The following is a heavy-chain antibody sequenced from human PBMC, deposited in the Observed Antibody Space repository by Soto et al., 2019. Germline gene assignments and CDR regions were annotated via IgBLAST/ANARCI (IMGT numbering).Heavy chain of an antibody. V-gene: IGHV4-34*01. D-gene: IGHD3-3*01. CDR1: GGSFSGYY. CDR3: ARGRVVLRFLEWPTGYYGMDV. CDR2: INHSGST. Sequence: SETLSLTCAVYGGSFSGYYWSWIRQPPGKGLEWIGEINHSGSTNYNPSLKSRVTISVDTSKNQFSLKLSSVTAADTAVYYCARGRVVLRFLEWPTGYYGMDVWGQGTTVTISS. J-gene: IGHJ6*02.